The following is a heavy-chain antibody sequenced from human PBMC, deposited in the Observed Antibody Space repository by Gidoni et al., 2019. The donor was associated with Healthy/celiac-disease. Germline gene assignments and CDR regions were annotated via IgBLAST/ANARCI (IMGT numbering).Heavy chain of an antibody. Sequence: QVQLQQWGAGLLKPSETLSLTCAVYGGSFSGYYWSWIRQPPGKGLEWIGEINHSGSTNYNPSLKSRVTISVDTSKNQFSLKLSSVTAADTAVYYCARLGGRRYCSGGSCYPYYYYGMDVWGQGTTVTVSS. CDR3: ARLGGRRYCSGGSCYPYYYYGMDV. V-gene: IGHV4-34*01. CDR1: GGSFSGYY. J-gene: IGHJ6*02. D-gene: IGHD2-15*01. CDR2: INHSGST.